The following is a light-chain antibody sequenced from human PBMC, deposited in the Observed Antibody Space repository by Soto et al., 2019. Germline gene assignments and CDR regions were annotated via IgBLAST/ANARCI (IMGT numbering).Light chain of an antibody. V-gene: IGKV1-5*03. Sequence: DIQMTQSPSTLSASVGDRVTITCRASQSISSWLAWYQHKPGKAPKLLSYKASRLESGVPSRFSGSGSGTEFTITISSLQPDDFATYYCQQYNSYSWTFGQGTKVEIK. CDR3: QQYNSYSWT. CDR1: QSISSW. J-gene: IGKJ1*01. CDR2: KAS.